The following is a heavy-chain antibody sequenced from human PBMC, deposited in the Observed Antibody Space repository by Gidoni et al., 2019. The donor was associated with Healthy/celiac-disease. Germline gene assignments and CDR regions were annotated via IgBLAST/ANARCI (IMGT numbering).Heavy chain of an antibody. D-gene: IGHD3-9*01. V-gene: IGHV1-24*01. J-gene: IGHJ4*02. Sequence: QVQLVQSGAEVKKPVASVTVSCQVSGYTLTELSMHWVRQAPGKGLEWMGGFDPEDGETIYAQKLQGRVNMNEDKSTDTAYREMSSMRSEDTAVYYCATESYDILKGSSFDYWGQGTLVTVSS. CDR3: ATESYDILKGSSFDY. CDR2: FDPEDGET. CDR1: GYTLTELS.